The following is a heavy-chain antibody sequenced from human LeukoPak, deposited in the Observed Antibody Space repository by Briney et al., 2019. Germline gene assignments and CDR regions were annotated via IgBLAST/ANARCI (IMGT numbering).Heavy chain of an antibody. CDR2: LYSGGST. D-gene: IGHD3-22*01. CDR3: ARVRDYYDSRGYYFEYFDH. Sequence: GGSLRLSCAASGFTVSRNYMSWVRQAPGKGLEWVSVLYSGGSTNYADSVKGRFTISRDNSKNTLYLQMNSLRAEDTAVYYCARVRDYYDSRGYYFEYFDHWGQGTLVTVSS. V-gene: IGHV3-53*01. CDR1: GFTVSRNY. J-gene: IGHJ4*02.